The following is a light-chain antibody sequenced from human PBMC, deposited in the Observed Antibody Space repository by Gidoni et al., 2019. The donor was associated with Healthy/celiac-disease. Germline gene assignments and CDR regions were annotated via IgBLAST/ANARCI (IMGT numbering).Light chain of an antibody. CDR1: QSLLHSNGYNY. J-gene: IGKJ4*01. CDR3: MQALQTP. CDR2: LGS. V-gene: IGKV2-28*01. Sequence: DIVMTQSPLSLPVTPGEPASISCRSSQSLLHSNGYNYLDWYLQKPGQSPQLLIDLGSNRASGVPDRFSGSGSGTDFTLKISRVEAEDVGVYYCMQALQTPFXGXTKVEIK.